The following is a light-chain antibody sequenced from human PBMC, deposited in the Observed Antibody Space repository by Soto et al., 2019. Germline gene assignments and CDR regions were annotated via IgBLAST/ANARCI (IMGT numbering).Light chain of an antibody. J-gene: IGKJ1*01. CDR3: QQYGTSPPT. CDR2: SAS. V-gene: IGKV3-20*01. Sequence: EIVLTQSPGTLSLSPGERATLSCKASQSVSSNFLAWYQRKPGQAPRLLIYSASYRATDIPYRFSGSGSGTDFTLTITRLEPEYFAVYYCQQYGTSPPTFGQGTKVEI. CDR1: QSVSSNF.